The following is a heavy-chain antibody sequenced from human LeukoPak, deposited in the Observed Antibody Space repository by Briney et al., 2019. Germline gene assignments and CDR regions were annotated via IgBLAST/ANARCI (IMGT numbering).Heavy chain of an antibody. V-gene: IGHV1-69*13. D-gene: IGHD4-23*01. Sequence: SVKVSCKASGGTFSSYAISWVRQAPGQGLEWMGGIIPIFGTANYAQKFQGRVTITADESTSTAYMELSSLRSEDTAVYYCARAGGSRTTTVVTSYFQHWGQGTLVTVSS. CDR2: IIPIFGTA. J-gene: IGHJ1*01. CDR1: GGTFSSYA. CDR3: ARAGGSRTTTVVTSYFQH.